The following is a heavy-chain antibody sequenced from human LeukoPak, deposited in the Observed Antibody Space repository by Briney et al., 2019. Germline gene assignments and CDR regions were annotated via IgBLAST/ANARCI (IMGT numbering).Heavy chain of an antibody. Sequence: SETLSLTCTVSGGSISSYYWSWIRQPPGKGLEWIGYIYYSGSTNYNPSLKSRVTISVDTSKNQFSLKLSSVTAADTAVYYCARRIGSGWSRGAFDIWGQGTMVTVSS. D-gene: IGHD6-19*01. V-gene: IGHV4-59*08. CDR1: GGSISSYY. J-gene: IGHJ3*02. CDR2: IYYSGST. CDR3: ARRIGSGWSRGAFDI.